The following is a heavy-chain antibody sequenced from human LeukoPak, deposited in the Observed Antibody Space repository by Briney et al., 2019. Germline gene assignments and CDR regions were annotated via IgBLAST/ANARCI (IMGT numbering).Heavy chain of an antibody. V-gene: IGHV3-30*18. CDR2: ISYDGSNK. CDR3: AKDYYGSGSDYFVPYFDN. J-gene: IGHJ4*02. Sequence: GGSLRLSCAASGFTFSSYAMHWVRQAPGKGLEWVAVISYDGSNKYHADSVKGRFTISRDNSKNTLYLQMNSLRAEDTAVYYCAKDYYGSGSDYFVPYFDNWGQGTLVTVSS. CDR1: GFTFSSYA. D-gene: IGHD3-10*01.